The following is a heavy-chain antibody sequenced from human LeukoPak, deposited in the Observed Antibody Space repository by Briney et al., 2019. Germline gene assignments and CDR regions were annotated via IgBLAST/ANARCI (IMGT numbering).Heavy chain of an antibody. CDR2: ISGSAHKI. CDR3: AGRPTGYSSGYIH. CDR1: GITFSNYA. J-gene: IGHJ4*02. V-gene: IGHV3-23*01. D-gene: IGHD5-18*01. Sequence: GGSLRLSCVASGITFSNYAVSWVRQAPEKGLDWVTVISGSAHKIRYADSVKGRFTISRDNSENIVYLQMNNLRVEDTAVYYCAGRPTGYSSGYIHWGQGTLVTVSS.